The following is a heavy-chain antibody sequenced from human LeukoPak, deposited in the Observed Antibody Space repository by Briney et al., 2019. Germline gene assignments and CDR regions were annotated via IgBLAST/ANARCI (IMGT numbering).Heavy chain of an antibody. CDR1: GFTFSSYE. CDR3: AREAVVVILLGSFDI. Sequence: PGGSLRLSCAASGFTFSSYEMNWVRQAPGKGLEWVSYISSSGSTIYYADSVKGRFTISRDNAKNSLYLQMNSLRAEDTAVYYCAREAVVVILLGSFDIWGQGTMVTVSS. D-gene: IGHD3-22*01. V-gene: IGHV3-48*03. J-gene: IGHJ3*02. CDR2: ISSSGSTI.